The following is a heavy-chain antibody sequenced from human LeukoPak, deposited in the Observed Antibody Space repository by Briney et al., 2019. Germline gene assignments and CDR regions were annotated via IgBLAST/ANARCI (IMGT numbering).Heavy chain of an antibody. CDR3: AREVGATPKYDY. J-gene: IGHJ4*02. CDR1: GYTFTSYY. CDR2: INPSGGST. V-gene: IGHV1-46*01. D-gene: IGHD1-26*01. Sequence: ASVKVSCKASGYTFTSYYMHWVRQAPGQGLEWMGIINPSGGSTSYAQKFQGRVTMTRDMSTSTVYMELSSLRSEDTAVYYCAREVGATPKYDYWGQGTLVTVSS.